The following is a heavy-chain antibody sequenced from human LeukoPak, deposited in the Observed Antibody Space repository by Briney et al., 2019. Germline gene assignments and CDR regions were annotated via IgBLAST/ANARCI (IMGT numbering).Heavy chain of an antibody. J-gene: IGHJ4*02. CDR2: ISAYNGNT. CDR1: GYTFTSYG. V-gene: IGHV1-18*04. D-gene: IGHD2-2*01. Sequence: ASVKVSCKASGYTFTSYGISWVRQAPGQGLEWMGWISAYNGNTNYAQKLQGRVTMTTDTSTSTAYMELRSLRSDDTAVYYCAGGSEYQLLSSFYFDYWGQGTLVTVSS. CDR3: AGGSEYQLLSSFYFDY.